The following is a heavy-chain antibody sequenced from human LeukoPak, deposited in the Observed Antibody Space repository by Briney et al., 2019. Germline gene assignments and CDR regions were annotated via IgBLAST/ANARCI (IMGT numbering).Heavy chain of an antibody. J-gene: IGHJ4*02. Sequence: SETLSLTCAVYGGSFSGYYWSWIRQPPGKGLEWIGEINHSGSTNYNPSLKSRVTISVDTSKNQFSLKLSSVTAANTAVYYCARGRYYYGDYVGNYFDYWGQGTLVTVSS. CDR3: ARGRYYYGDYVGNYFDY. CDR1: GGSFSGYY. CDR2: INHSGST. D-gene: IGHD4-17*01. V-gene: IGHV4-34*01.